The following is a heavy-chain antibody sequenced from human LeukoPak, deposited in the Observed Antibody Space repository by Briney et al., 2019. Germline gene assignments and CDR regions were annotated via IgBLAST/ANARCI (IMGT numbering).Heavy chain of an antibody. J-gene: IGHJ4*02. V-gene: IGHV1-46*01. D-gene: IGHD3-22*01. CDR3: ARVPWANYYDIYFDY. CDR2: INPSGGST. Sequence: ASVKVSCKASGYTFTTFYMHWVRQAPGQGLEWMGIINPSGGSTSYAQKFQGRVTMTRDTSTSTVYMELSSLRSEDTAVYYCARVPWANYYDIYFDYWGQGTLVTVSS. CDR1: GYTFTTFY.